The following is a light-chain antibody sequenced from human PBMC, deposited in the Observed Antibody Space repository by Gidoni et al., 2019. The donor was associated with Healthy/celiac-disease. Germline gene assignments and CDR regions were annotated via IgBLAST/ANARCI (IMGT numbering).Light chain of an antibody. CDR3: QQRSNWQGYT. J-gene: IGKJ2*01. CDR1: QSVSSY. CDR2: DAS. Sequence: IVFPPSPATLSLSPGERATLSCRASQSVSSYLNWYQQKPGQAPRLLIYDASNTDTGIPARFSGSGSGTDFTLTISSLEPEDFAVYYCQQRSNWQGYTFGQGTKLEIK. V-gene: IGKV3-11*01.